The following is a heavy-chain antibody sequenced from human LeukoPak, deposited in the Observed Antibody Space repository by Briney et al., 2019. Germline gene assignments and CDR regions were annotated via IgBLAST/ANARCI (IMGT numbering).Heavy chain of an antibody. J-gene: IGHJ4*02. D-gene: IGHD3-22*01. CDR3: AKRGVVIRVILVGFHKEAYYFDS. V-gene: IGHV3-23*01. CDR2: ISGSGGRT. CDR1: GITLSNYG. Sequence: GGSLRLSCAVSGITLSNYGMSWVRQAPGKGLEWVAGISGSGGRTNYADSVKGRFTISRDNPKNTLYLQMNSLRAEDTAVYFCAKRGVVIRVILVGFHKEAYYFDSWGQGALVTLSS.